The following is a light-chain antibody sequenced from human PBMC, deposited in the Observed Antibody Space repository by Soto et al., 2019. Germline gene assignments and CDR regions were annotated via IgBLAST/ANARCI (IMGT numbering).Light chain of an antibody. V-gene: IGKV1-27*01. J-gene: IGKJ1*01. Sequence: DIQMTQSPSSLSASAGDRVTITCRASQGISNFLAWYQQKPGKVPKLLIYGASTLQSGVPSRFSGSGSGTDFTLTISSLQPEDVATYYCQKYNSAPWTFGQGTKVEIK. CDR2: GAS. CDR1: QGISNF. CDR3: QKYNSAPWT.